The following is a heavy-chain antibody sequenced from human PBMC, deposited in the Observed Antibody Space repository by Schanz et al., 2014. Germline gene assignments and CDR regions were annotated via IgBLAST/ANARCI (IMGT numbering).Heavy chain of an antibody. CDR2: ITAYNGDT. D-gene: IGHD6-19*01. V-gene: IGHV1-18*01. Sequence: QLQLVQSGAEVKKPGASVKVSCKASGYTFTSHGISWVRQAPGQGLEWMGWITAYNGDTNYALKLQGRVTMTTDTSTGTAYMELRSLRSDDTAVYYCARGGYSSGWYDRDIAHFDYWGQGTLVTVSS. CDR3: ARGGYSSGWYDRDIAHFDY. J-gene: IGHJ4*02. CDR1: GYTFTSHG.